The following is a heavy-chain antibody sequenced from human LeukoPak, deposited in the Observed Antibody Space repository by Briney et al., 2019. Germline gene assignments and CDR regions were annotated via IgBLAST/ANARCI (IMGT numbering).Heavy chain of an antibody. CDR1: GFTFSDYY. V-gene: IGHV3-11*01. CDR2: ISSSGSTI. J-gene: IGHJ4*02. Sequence: GGSLRLSCAASGFTFSDYYMSWIRQAPGKGLEWVSYISSSGSTIYYADSVKGRFTISRDNAKNSLYLQMNSLRAEDTAVYYCARVRKSHVYGYYLFDYWGQGNLVTVSS. CDR3: ARVRKSHVYGYYLFDY. D-gene: IGHD4-17*01.